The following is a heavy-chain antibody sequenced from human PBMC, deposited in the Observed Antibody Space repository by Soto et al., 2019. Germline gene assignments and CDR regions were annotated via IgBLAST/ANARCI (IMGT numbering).Heavy chain of an antibody. CDR1: GFTLSSNY. V-gene: IGHV3-53*01. D-gene: IGHD3-10*01. J-gene: IGHJ4*02. CDR3: ARHITMDPLLVY. CDR2: IYSGGST. Sequence: EVQLVESGGGLIQPGGSLRLSCAASGFTLSSNYMSWVRQAPGKGLEWVSVIYSGGSTYYADSVKGRFTISRDNSKNTLYLQMNSLRAEDTAVYYCARHITMDPLLVYWGQGTLVTVSS.